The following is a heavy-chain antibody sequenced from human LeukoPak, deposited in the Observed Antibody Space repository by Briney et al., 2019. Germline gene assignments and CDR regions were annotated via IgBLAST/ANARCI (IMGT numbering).Heavy chain of an antibody. J-gene: IGHJ3*01. CDR3: ARHSDSPNYPDTDSFDL. Sequence: PGGSLRLSCAASGFTFSNYRISWVRQPPGKGLDWVAHINQDGSQTSYVDSVKGRFTISRDNSENTLYLQMNSLRVGDTAVYYCARHSDSPNYPDTDSFDLWGQGTTVTVSS. CDR1: GFTFSNYR. CDR2: INQDGSQT. D-gene: IGHD3-22*01. V-gene: IGHV3-7*03.